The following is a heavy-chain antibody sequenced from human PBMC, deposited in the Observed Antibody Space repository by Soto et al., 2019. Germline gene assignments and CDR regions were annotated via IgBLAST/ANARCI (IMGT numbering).Heavy chain of an antibody. V-gene: IGHV1-69*12. D-gene: IGHD1-1*01. J-gene: IGHJ6*02. CDR3: ARNLEPPYHGMEV. CDR1: GGTFSIYA. CDR2: IIPIFGTA. Sequence: QVQLVQSGAEVKKPESSVKVSCKASGGTFSIYAISWVRQAPGQGLEWMGGIIPIFGTADYAQKFQGRVTITADESKSKASMELSSLRSEDTAVYYRARNLEPPYHGMEVWGQGTTVTVSS.